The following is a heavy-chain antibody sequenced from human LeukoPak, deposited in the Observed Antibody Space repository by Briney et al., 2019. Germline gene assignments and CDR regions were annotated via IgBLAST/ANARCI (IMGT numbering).Heavy chain of an antibody. D-gene: IGHD2-15*01. Sequence: QPGGSLRLSCAASGFSFSNNAMSWVRQAPGNGPEWVSAIGNSGGGTYYADSLQGRFTISRDNSKNTLYLQMNNLRAEDTAVYYCVKRYCSGDTCYSAFDYWGHGTLVTVSS. V-gene: IGHV3-23*01. CDR2: IGNSGGGT. J-gene: IGHJ4*01. CDR3: VKRYCSGDTCYSAFDY. CDR1: GFSFSNNA.